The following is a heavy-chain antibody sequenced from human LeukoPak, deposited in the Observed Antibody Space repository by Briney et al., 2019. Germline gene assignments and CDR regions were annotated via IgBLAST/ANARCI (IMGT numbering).Heavy chain of an antibody. J-gene: IGHJ4*02. D-gene: IGHD6-19*01. Sequence: GGSPRHSCSASGFTFSSYSMSWGRQAPGKGLEWVSSITTSSTYISYADSVKGRFTISRDNAKNSLYLQMNSLRAEDTAVYYCARGKYSSDWFDYWGQGTLVTVSS. V-gene: IGHV3-21*01. CDR1: GFTFSSYS. CDR2: ITTSSTYI. CDR3: ARGKYSSDWFDY.